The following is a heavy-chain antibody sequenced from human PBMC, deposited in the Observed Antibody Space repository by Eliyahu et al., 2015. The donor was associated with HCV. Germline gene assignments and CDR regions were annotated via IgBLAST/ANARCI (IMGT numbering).Heavy chain of an antibody. CDR3: ARRVSGPAAISENNWFDP. Sequence: QVQLQESGPGLVKPSETLSLTCTVSGGSISSYYWSWIRQPPGKGLEWIGYIYYSGSTNYNPSLKSRVTISVDTSKNQFSLKLSSVTAADTAVYYCARRVSGPAAISENNWFDPWGQGTLVTVSS. CDR1: GGSISSYY. J-gene: IGHJ5*02. CDR2: IYYSGST. D-gene: IGHD2-2*02. V-gene: IGHV4-59*08.